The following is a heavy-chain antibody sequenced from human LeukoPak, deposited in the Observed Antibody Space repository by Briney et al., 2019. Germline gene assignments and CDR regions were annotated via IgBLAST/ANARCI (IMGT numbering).Heavy chain of an antibody. V-gene: IGHV4-30-4*08. CDR1: GGSISSGDYY. D-gene: IGHD2-2*01. Sequence: PSETLSLTCTVSGGSISSGDYYWSWIRQPPGKGLEWIGYIYYSGSTSYNPSLKSRVTISVDTSKNQFSLKLSSVTAADTAVYYCARGIVVPAAIFDYWGQGTLVTVSS. CDR3: ARGIVVPAAIFDY. J-gene: IGHJ4*02. CDR2: IYYSGST.